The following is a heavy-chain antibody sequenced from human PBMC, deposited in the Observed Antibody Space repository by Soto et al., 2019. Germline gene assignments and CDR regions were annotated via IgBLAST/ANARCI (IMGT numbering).Heavy chain of an antibody. J-gene: IGHJ6*02. CDR2: INHSGST. V-gene: IGHV4-34*01. CDR1: GGSFIGYY. Sequence: LDTLSLTCAFYGGSFIGYYWSWIRQPPGKGLEWIGEINHSGSTNYNPSLKSRVTISVDTSKNQFSLKLSSVTAEDTAVYYCTTDLWPPGMDVWGQGTTVNVAS. CDR3: TTDLWPPGMDV. D-gene: IGHD7-27*01.